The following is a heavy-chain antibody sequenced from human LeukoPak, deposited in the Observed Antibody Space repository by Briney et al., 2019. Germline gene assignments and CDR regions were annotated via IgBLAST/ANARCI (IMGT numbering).Heavy chain of an antibody. V-gene: IGHV4-59*08. D-gene: IGHD1-26*01. CDR2: IYYSGST. CDR1: GGSISSYY. J-gene: IGHJ3*02. Sequence: KPSETLSLTCTVSGGSISSYYWSWIRQPPGKGLEWIGYIYYSGSTNYNPSLKSRVTISVDTSKNQFSLKLSSVTAADTAVYYCARGGSYIGHGAFDIWGQGTMVTVSS. CDR3: ARGGSYIGHGAFDI.